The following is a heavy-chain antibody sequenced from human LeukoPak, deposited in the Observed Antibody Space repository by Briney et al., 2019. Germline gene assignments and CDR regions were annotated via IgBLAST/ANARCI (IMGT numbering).Heavy chain of an antibody. CDR3: ARGPPERSSSDY. CDR2: MKPNSGNT. V-gene: IGHV1-8*01. Sequence: ASVKVSCKAPRYTFTSYDINWVRQATGQGLAWMGWMKPNSGNTGYAQKFQGRVTMTMNTPISTAYIELSSLRSEDTAVYYCARGPPERSSSDYWGQGTLVTVSS. D-gene: IGHD6-13*01. J-gene: IGHJ4*02. CDR1: RYTFTSYD.